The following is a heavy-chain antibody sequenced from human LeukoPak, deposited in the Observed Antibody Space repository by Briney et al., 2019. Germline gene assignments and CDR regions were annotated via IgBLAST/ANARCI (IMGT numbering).Heavy chain of an antibody. CDR2: VSFDGSTK. V-gene: IGHV3-30*03. CDR1: GFTFSSYS. J-gene: IGHJ4*02. CDR3: AREGIAAPGNYFDY. D-gene: IGHD6-13*01. Sequence: GGSLRLSCAASGFTFSSYSMNWVRQAPGKGLEWVAVVSFDGSTKYYADSVKGQFTISRDNSKNTLYLQMNSLRAEDTAVYYCAREGIAAPGNYFDYWGQGTLVTVSS.